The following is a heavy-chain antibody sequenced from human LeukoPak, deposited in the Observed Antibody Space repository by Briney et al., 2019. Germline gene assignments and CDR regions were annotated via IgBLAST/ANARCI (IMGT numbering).Heavy chain of an antibody. CDR2: IYYSGST. J-gene: IGHJ4*02. D-gene: IGHD3-10*01. Sequence: PSETLSLTCTVSGASISSHYWGWIRHPPGKGLEWIASIYYSGSTYYNPSLKSRVTISVDTSKNQFSLGLSSVTAADTAVYYCARSRGSTTNKYYSDYWGQGTLVTVSS. V-gene: IGHV4-39*01. CDR3: ARSRGSTTNKYYSDY. CDR1: GASISSHY.